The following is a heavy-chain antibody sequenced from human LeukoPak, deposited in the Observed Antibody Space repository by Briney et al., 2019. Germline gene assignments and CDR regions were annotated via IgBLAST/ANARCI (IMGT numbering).Heavy chain of an antibody. V-gene: IGHV3-11*06. D-gene: IGHD6-13*01. Sequence: SGGSLRLSCAASGFTFSDYYMSWIRQAPGKGLEWVSYISSSSSYANYADSVKGRFTISRDNAKNSLYLQMNSLRAEDTAVYYCARDPTKYSSSWYYFDYWGQGTLVTVSS. CDR1: GFTFSDYY. CDR2: ISSSSSYA. CDR3: ARDPTKYSSSWYYFDY. J-gene: IGHJ4*02.